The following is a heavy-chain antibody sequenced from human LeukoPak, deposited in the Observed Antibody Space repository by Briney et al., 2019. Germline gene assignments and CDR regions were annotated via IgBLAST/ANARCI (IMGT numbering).Heavy chain of an antibody. D-gene: IGHD1-26*01. V-gene: IGHV3-64*01. CDR2: ISSNGGST. J-gene: IGHJ4*02. CDR3: ARDRNSGGYFDY. Sequence: GGSLRLSCAASGFTFSSYAMHWVRQAPGKGLEYVSAISSNGGSTYYANSVKGRFTISRDNSKNTLYLQMGSLRAEDMAVYYCARDRNSGGYFDYWGQGTLVTVSS. CDR1: GFTFSSYA.